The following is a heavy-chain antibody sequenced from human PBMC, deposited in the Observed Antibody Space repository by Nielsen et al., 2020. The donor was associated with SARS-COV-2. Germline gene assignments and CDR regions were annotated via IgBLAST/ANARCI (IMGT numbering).Heavy chain of an antibody. CDR2: INGYGSST. V-gene: IGHV3-23*01. D-gene: IGHD3-10*02. CDR3: ARVVRGPNVGADAFAV. J-gene: IGHJ3*01. Sequence: GGSLRLSCAASGFTFSSYAMSWFRQAPGKGLEWVSAINGYGSSTYYADSVKGRFTISRDNSKTTFYLQMDSLRVGDSAVYYCARVVRGPNVGADAFAVWGPGTMVTVSS. CDR1: GFTFSSYA.